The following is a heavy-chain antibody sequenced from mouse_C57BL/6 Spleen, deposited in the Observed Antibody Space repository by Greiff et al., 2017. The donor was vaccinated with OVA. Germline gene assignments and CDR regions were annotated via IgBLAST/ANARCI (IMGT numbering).Heavy chain of an antibody. D-gene: IGHD3-2*02. V-gene: IGHV5-4*01. CDR2: ISDGGRYT. Sequence: DVMLVESGGGLVKPGGSLKLSCAASGFTFSSYAMSWVRQTPEKRLEWVASISDGGRYTYYPDNVKGRFTISRDNAKNNLYLQMSHLKSEDTAMYYCARDSSGPNYYAMDYWGQGTSVTVSS. CDR3: ARDSSGPNYYAMDY. CDR1: GFTFSSYA. J-gene: IGHJ4*01.